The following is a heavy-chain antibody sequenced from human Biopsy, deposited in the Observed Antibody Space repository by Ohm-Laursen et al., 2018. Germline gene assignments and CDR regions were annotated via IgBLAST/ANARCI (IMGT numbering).Heavy chain of an antibody. CDR1: SYTFTDYN. D-gene: IGHD2-8*01. Sequence: ASVNVSCNASSYTFTDYNIHWMRQAPGPGLEWLGYINCKTGATNYAQKFQGTVTMTRGTSISTAYLALGSLRSADTAIYYCARDPLNGHKHFDYWGQGSLVTVSS. CDR2: INCKTGAT. CDR3: ARDPLNGHKHFDY. V-gene: IGHV1-2*02. J-gene: IGHJ4*02.